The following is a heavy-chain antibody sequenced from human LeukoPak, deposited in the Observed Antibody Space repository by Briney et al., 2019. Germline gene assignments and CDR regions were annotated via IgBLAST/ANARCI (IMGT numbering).Heavy chain of an antibody. D-gene: IGHD2-15*01. V-gene: IGHV3-7*01. Sequence: GGSLRLSCAASGFTFSSYWMSWVRQAPGKGLEWVANIKQDGSEKYYVGSVKGRFTISRDNAKNSLYLQMNSLRAEDTAVYYCARDLLGNAFDIWGQGTMVTVSS. J-gene: IGHJ3*02. CDR2: IKQDGSEK. CDR3: ARDLLGNAFDI. CDR1: GFTFSSYW.